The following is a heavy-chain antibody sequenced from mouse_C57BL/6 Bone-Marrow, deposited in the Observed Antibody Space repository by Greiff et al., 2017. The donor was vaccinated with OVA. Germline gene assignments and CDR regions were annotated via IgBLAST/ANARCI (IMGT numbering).Heavy chain of an antibody. CDR3: AREDDYDEDWYFDV. CDR2: IYPGSGST. D-gene: IGHD2-4*01. Sequence: VQLQQPGAELVKPGASVKMSCKASGYTFTSYWITWVKQRPGQGLEWIGDIYPGSGSTNYNEKFKSKATLTVDTSSSTTYMQLSSLTSEDSAVYDCAREDDYDEDWYFDVWGTGTTVTVSS. CDR1: GYTFTSYW. J-gene: IGHJ1*03. V-gene: IGHV1-55*01.